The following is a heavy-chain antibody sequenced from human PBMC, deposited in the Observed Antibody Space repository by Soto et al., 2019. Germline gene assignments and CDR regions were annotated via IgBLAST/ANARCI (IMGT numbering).Heavy chain of an antibody. CDR2: INPSGGST. D-gene: IGHD5-18*01. J-gene: IGHJ6*02. V-gene: IGHV1-46*01. CDR3: ARAGIQLLDYYGMDV. Sequence: ASVKVSCKASGYTFTSYYMHWVRQAPGQGLEWMGIINPSGGSTSYAQKFQGRVTMTRDTSTSTVYMELSSLRSEDTAVYYCARAGIQLLDYYGMDVWGQGTTVTVSS. CDR1: GYTFTSYY.